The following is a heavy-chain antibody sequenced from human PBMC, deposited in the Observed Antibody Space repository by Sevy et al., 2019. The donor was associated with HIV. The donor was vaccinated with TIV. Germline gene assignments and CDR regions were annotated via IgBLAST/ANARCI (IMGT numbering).Heavy chain of an antibody. CDR2: IIPIFGTA. D-gene: IGHD2-15*01. CDR1: GGTFSSYA. V-gene: IGHV1-69*13. Sequence: ASLKVSCKASGGTFSSYAISWVRQAPGQGLEWMGGIIPIFGTANYAQKFQGRVTITADESTSTAYMELSSLRSEDTAVYYCAIVVVVAPSYYGMDVWGQGTTVTVSS. CDR3: AIVVVVAPSYYGMDV. J-gene: IGHJ6*02.